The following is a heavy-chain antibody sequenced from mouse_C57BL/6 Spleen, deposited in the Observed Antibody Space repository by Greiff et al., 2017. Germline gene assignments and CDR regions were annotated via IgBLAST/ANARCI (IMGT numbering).Heavy chain of an antibody. CDR1: GYAFSSSW. V-gene: IGHV1-82*01. Sequence: VQLQESGPELVKPGASVKISCKASGYAFSSSWMNWVKQRPGKGLEWIGRIYPGDGDTNYNGKFEGQATLTADKSSSTAYMQLSSLTSEDSAVYFCARSEGSSYRFDFDYWGQGTTLTVSS. D-gene: IGHD1-1*01. CDR2: IYPGDGDT. J-gene: IGHJ2*01. CDR3: ARSEGSSYRFDFDY.